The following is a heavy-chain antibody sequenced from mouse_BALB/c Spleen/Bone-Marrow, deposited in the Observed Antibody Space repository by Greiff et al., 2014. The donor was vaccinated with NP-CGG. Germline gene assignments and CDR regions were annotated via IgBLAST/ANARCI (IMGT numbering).Heavy chain of an antibody. CDR1: GFNIKDTY. CDR3: ARSGDYGSSLAY. V-gene: IGHV14-3*02. Sequence: VQLKESGAELVKPGASVKLSCTASGFNIKDTYMHWVKQRPGQGLEWIVRIDPANGNTKYDPKFQGKTTITADTSSNTAYLQLSSLTSEDTAVYYCARSGDYGSSLAYWGQGTLVTVSA. D-gene: IGHD1-1*01. CDR2: IDPANGNT. J-gene: IGHJ3*01.